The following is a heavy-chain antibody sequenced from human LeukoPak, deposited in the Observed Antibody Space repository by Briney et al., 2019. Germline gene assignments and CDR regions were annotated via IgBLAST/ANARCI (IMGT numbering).Heavy chain of an antibody. D-gene: IGHD3-22*01. CDR1: GFTFSNYW. V-gene: IGHV3-74*01. CDR2: INSDESST. CDR3: TRGDSRGYYYTSGFDP. Sequence: GGSLRLSCAASGFTFSNYWMHWFRQAPGKGLVWVSRINSDESSTVYADSVKGRFTISRDNAKNTLHLQMNSLRAEDTAVYYCTRGDSRGYYYTSGFDPWGQGTLVTVSS. J-gene: IGHJ5*02.